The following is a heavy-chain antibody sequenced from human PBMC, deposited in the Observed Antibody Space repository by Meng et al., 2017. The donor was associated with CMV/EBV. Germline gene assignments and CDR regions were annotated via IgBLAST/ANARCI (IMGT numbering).Heavy chain of an antibody. Sequence: SETLSLTCTVSGDSISGYYWSWIRQPPGKGLEWIGHIHGSGSTYYNPSLKSRVTISVDTSKNQFSLQLSSVTAADTAVYYCERVREGFWSGFSTFDYWGQGTLVTVSS. J-gene: IGHJ4*02. CDR1: GDSISGYY. D-gene: IGHD3-3*01. CDR2: IHGSGST. V-gene: IGHV4-59*01. CDR3: ERVREGFWSGFSTFDY.